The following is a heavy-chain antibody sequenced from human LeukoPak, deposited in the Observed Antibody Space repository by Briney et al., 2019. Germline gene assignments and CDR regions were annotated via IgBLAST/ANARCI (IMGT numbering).Heavy chain of an antibody. CDR3: ARSKQVGSFNWFDP. CDR1: GGSFSGYY. V-gene: IGHV4-34*01. J-gene: IGHJ5*02. D-gene: IGHD6-6*01. Sequence: SETLSLTCAVYGGSFSGYYWIWIRQPPGKGLEWMGEINHSGSTNYNPSLKSRVTISVDTSKNQFSLKLSSVTAADTAVYYCARSKQVGSFNWFDPWGQGTLVTVSS. CDR2: INHSGST.